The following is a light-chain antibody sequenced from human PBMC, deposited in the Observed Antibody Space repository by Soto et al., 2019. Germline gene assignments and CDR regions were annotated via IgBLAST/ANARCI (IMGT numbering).Light chain of an antibody. J-gene: IGLJ1*01. Sequence: LTQPASVSGSPGQSITISCTGTSSDIGSYNLVSWYQQYPGKPPKLMIYEGSKRPSGVSSRFSGSKSGSTASLTISGLRTEDEADYYCCSYAGSITYVFGTGTKVTAL. V-gene: IGLV2-23*01. CDR3: CSYAGSITYV. CDR2: EGS. CDR1: SSDIGSYNL.